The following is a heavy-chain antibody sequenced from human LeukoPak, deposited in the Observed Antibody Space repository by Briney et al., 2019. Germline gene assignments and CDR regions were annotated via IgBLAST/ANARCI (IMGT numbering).Heavy chain of an antibody. Sequence: SETLSLTCVVSGARITTYYWSWIRQPPGKGLEWIGYISYSETTNYNPSLKSRITISADPSKNQVSLKMTSLTAADTAIYYCARHLGADDHWGQGTLVTVSS. D-gene: IGHD4/OR15-4a*01. V-gene: IGHV4-59*08. CDR1: GARITTYY. CDR3: ARHLGADDH. J-gene: IGHJ4*02. CDR2: ISYSETT.